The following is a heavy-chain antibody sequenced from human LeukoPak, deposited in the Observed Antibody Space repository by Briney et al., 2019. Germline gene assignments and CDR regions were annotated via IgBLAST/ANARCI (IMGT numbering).Heavy chain of an antibody. CDR1: GGSVSSGSYY. D-gene: IGHD1-26*01. Sequence: SETLSLTCTVSGGSVSSGSYYWSWIRQPPGKGLEWIGYIYYSGSTNYNPSLKSRVTISVDTSKNQFSLKLSSVTAADTAVYYCARGEALPYFDYWGQGTLVTVSS. J-gene: IGHJ4*02. V-gene: IGHV4-61*01. CDR2: IYYSGST. CDR3: ARGEALPYFDY.